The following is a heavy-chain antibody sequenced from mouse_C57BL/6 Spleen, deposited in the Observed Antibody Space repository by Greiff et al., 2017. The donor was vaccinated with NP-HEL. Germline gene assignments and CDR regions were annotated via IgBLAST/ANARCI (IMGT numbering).Heavy chain of an antibody. J-gene: IGHJ2*01. CDR2: IWRGGST. CDR3: AKNCGVWDYFDY. D-gene: IGHD4-1*01. Sequence: VQGVESGPGLVQPSQSLSITCTVSGFSLTSYGVHWVRQSPGKGLEWLGVIWRGGSTDYNAAFMSRLSITKDNSKSQVFFKMNSLQADDTAIYYCAKNCGVWDYFDYWGQGTTLTVSS. V-gene: IGHV2-5*01. CDR1: GFSLTSYG.